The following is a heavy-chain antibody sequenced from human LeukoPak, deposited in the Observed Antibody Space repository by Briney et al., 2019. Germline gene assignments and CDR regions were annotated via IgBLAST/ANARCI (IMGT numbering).Heavy chain of an antibody. D-gene: IGHD5-18*01. CDR2: MNPNSGNT. CDR1: GYTFTSYD. CDR3: ARGRGYSYGTGASDI. Sequence: ASVKVSCMASGYTFTSYDINWVRQATGQGLEWMGWMNPNSGNTGYAQKFQGRVTMTRNTSISTAYMELSSLRSEDTAVYYCARGRGYSYGTGASDICGQGTMVTVSS. V-gene: IGHV1-8*01. J-gene: IGHJ3*02.